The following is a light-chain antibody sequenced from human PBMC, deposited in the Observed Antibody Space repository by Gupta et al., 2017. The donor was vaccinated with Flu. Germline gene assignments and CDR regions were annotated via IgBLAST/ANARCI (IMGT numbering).Light chain of an antibody. CDR3: AVWDVSLNSWV. V-gene: IGLV1-44*01. Sequence: QSVLTQSPSASGSPGQRVTISCSGSHSNVGSNSVNWYQQLPGAAPKFLIDSYNLRPSGVPDRFSGSKSGTSASLAISGLQSEDEADYYCAVWDVSLNSWVFGGGTKLTVL. CDR1: HSNVGSNS. CDR2: SYN. J-gene: IGLJ3*02.